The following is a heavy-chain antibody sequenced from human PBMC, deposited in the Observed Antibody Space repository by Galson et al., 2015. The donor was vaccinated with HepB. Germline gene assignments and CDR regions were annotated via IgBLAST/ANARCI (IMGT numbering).Heavy chain of an antibody. D-gene: IGHD1-1*01. V-gene: IGHV1-69*13. CDR1: GGTFSRYS. J-gene: IGHJ3*02. CDR2: IIPISGTG. CDR3: ATTLGTTGTTPTAFDI. Sequence: SVKVSCKASGGTFSRYSISWVRQAPRQGLEWMGGIIPISGTGNYAQKFQGRVTITADESTSTAYMELSSLRSEDTAVYYCATTLGTTGTTPTAFDIWGQGTMVTVSS.